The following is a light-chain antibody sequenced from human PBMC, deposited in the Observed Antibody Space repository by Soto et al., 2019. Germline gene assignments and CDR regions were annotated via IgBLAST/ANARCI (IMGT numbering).Light chain of an antibody. CDR2: LHSDGTH. Sequence: QLVLTQPPSASASLGASVKLTCTLSSGHSSYDIAWHQQQPEKGPRCLLKLHSDGTHIKGDGIPDRFSGSSSGAERYLTISSLQSEDEADYYCQTWGAGIRVFGGGTKVTVL. CDR3: QTWGAGIRV. J-gene: IGLJ3*02. V-gene: IGLV4-69*01. CDR1: SGHSSYD.